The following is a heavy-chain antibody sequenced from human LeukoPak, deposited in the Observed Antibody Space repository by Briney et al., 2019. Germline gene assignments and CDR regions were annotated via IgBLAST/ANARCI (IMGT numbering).Heavy chain of an antibody. J-gene: IGHJ3*02. D-gene: IGHD1-26*01. CDR2: INPNSGGT. Sequence: ASVKVSCKASGHTFIGYNMHWVRQAPGQGLEWMGWINPNSGGTNYAQKFQGRVTMTRDTSISTAYMELSRLRSDDTAVYYCARAAISGSYRNDAFDIWGQGTMVTVSS. CDR3: ARAAISGSYRNDAFDI. CDR1: GHTFIGYN. V-gene: IGHV1-2*02.